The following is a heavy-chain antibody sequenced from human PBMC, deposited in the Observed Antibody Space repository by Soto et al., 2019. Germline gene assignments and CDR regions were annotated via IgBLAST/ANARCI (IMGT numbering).Heavy chain of an antibody. D-gene: IGHD2-8*01. CDR2: IYYSGST. CDR3: ARGASCTNGVCYSSPFDP. J-gene: IGHJ5*02. CDR1: GDSISSNY. V-gene: IGHV4-59*08. Sequence: KPSETLSLTCTVSGDSISSNYWSWIRQPPGKGLEWIGYIYYSGSTNNNPSLKSRVNISVDTSKNQFSLKLSSVTVADTAVYSCARGASCTNGVCYSSPFDPWGQGTLVTVSS.